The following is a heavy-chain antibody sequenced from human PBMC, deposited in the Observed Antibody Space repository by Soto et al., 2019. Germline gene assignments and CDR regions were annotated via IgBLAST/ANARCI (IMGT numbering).Heavy chain of an antibody. D-gene: IGHD1-26*01. CDR1: GYTFTSYG. V-gene: IGHV1-18*01. Sequence: QVQLVQSGAEVKKPGASVKVSCKASGYTFTSYGISWVRQAPGQGLEWMGWISAYNGNTNYAQKLQGRVTMTTDTTTRTAYMELRSPSSDDSAVYSFARYGLPDYSGAYEFRFASWGNGTLVVVSS. J-gene: IGHJ5*01. CDR3: ARYGLPDYSGAYEFRFAS. CDR2: ISAYNGNT.